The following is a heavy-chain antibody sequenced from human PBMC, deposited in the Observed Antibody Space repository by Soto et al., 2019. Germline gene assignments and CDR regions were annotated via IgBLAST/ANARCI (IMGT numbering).Heavy chain of an antibody. CDR3: ARSGYDYYYGMDV. V-gene: IGHV1-18*04. CDR1: GYTFTSYG. Sequence: ASVKVSCKASGYTFTSYGISWVREAPGQGLEWMGWISAYNGNTNYAQKLQGRVTMTTDTSTSTAYMELRSLRPDDTAVYYCARSGYDYYYGMDVWGQGTTVTVSS. J-gene: IGHJ6*02. D-gene: IGHD5-12*01. CDR2: ISAYNGNT.